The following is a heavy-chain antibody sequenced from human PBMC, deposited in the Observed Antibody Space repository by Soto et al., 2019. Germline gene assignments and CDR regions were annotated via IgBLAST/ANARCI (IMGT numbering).Heavy chain of an antibody. Sequence: ASVKVSCKTSGYSFTDYKLHWVRQAPGQGLEWMGWVDPNGGGSNSAQKFQGSVTMTWDTSITTAYLDLTRLTTNDTAAYFCATWVDYGDFEGFDFWGQGTLVTSPQ. D-gene: IGHD4-17*01. CDR1: GYSFTDYK. CDR3: ATWVDYGDFEGFDF. J-gene: IGHJ4*02. V-gene: IGHV1-2*04. CDR2: VDPNGGGS.